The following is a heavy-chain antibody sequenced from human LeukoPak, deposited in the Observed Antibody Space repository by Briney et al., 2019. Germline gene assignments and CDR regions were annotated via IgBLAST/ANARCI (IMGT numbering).Heavy chain of an antibody. V-gene: IGHV3-49*03. J-gene: IGHJ1*01. Sequence: GRSLRLSCTASGFTFGDYAMSWFRQAPGKGREWVGFIRSKAYGGTTEYAASVEGRFTMSRDDSKSIAYLQMNSLRTEDTAVYYCTRDPTCGGDCSGYFQHWGQGTLVTVSS. CDR2: IRSKAYGGTT. D-gene: IGHD2-21*02. CDR1: GFTFGDYA. CDR3: TRDPTCGGDCSGYFQH.